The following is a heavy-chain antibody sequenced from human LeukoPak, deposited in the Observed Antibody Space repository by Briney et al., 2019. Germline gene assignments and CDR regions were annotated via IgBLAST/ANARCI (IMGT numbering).Heavy chain of an antibody. CDR2: IIPIFGTA. Sequence: SVMVSCKASGGTFSSYAISWVRQAPGQELEWMGGIIPIFGTANYAQKFQGRVTITADKSTSTAYMELSSLRSEDTAVYYCARDRGWGYFDYWGQGTLVTVSS. CDR3: ARDRGWGYFDY. J-gene: IGHJ4*02. CDR1: GGTFSSYA. D-gene: IGHD3-16*01. V-gene: IGHV1-69*06.